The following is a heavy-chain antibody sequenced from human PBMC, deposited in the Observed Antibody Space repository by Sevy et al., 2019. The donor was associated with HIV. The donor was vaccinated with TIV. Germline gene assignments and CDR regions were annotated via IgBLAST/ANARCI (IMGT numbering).Heavy chain of an antibody. V-gene: IGHV3-21*01. CDR1: GFTFSSYS. Sequence: GESLKISCAASGFTFSSYSMNWVRQAPGKGLEWVSSISSSSSYIYYADSVKGRFTISRDNAKNSLYLQMNSLRAEDTAVYYCASVEDRKRYYDFWSGYFNYYYYGMDVWGQGTTVTVSS. CDR2: ISSSSSYI. CDR3: ASVEDRKRYYDFWSGYFNYYYYGMDV. D-gene: IGHD3-3*01. J-gene: IGHJ6*02.